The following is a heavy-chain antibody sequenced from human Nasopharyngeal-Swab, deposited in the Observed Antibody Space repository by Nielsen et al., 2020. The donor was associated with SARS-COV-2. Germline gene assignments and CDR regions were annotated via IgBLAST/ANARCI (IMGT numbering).Heavy chain of an antibody. J-gene: IGHJ3*02. V-gene: IGHV4-4*02. D-gene: IGHD3-3*01. Sequence: WIRQPPGKGLEWIGEIYHSGSTNYNPSLKSRVTISVDKSKNQFSLKLSSVTAADTVVYYCSGDFWSGYPDAFDIWGQGTMVTVSS. CDR2: IYHSGST. CDR3: SGDFWSGYPDAFDI.